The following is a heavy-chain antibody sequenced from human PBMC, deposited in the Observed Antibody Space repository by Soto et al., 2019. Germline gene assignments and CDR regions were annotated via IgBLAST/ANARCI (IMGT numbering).Heavy chain of an antibody. J-gene: IGHJ6*02. CDR2: ISSSGSTI. D-gene: IGHD3-3*01. V-gene: IGHV3-11*01. CDR3: ATPHPRPAVSGLHYYYYGMDV. Sequence: GGSLILSCAASGFTFSDYYMSWIRQAPGKGLEWVSYISSSGSTIYYADSVKGRFTISRDNAKNSPYLQMNSLRAEDTAVYYCATPHPRPAVSGLHYYYYGMDVWGQGTTVTVSS. CDR1: GFTFSDYY.